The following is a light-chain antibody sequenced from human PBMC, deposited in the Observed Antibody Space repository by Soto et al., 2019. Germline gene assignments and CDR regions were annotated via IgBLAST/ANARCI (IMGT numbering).Light chain of an antibody. CDR1: SSDVGGYNY. CDR2: EVS. V-gene: IGLV2-14*01. Sequence: QSALTQPASVSGSPGQSITISCTGTSSDVGGYNYVSWYQQHPGKVPKLMIYEVSNRPSGVSNRFSGSKSGNTASLTISGLQTEDVADYYCSSYTSVKIGVFGTGTKVTVL. J-gene: IGLJ1*01. CDR3: SSYTSVKIGV.